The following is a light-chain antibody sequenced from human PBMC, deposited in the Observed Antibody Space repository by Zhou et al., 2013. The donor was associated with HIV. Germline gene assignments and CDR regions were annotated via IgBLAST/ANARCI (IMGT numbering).Light chain of an antibody. J-gene: IGKJ5*01. CDR2: GAS. CDR1: ESLTSNY. V-gene: IGKV3-20*01. Sequence: EIVLTQSPGTLSLSPGESATLSCRASESLTSNYVAWYQQKPGQAPRVVIYGASSRATGIPDRFSGSGSGTDFTLTISRLEPEDFVVYYCQQYVSSQITFGQGTRLEIK. CDR3: QQYVSSQIT.